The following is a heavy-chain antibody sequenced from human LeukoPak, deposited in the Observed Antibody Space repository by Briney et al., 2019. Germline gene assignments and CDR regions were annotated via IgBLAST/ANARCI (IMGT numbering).Heavy chain of an antibody. V-gene: IGHV4-59*12. Sequence: KPSETLSLTCTVSGDSIIGSYWSWIRQAPGKGLEWIGYIYYSVDTDYNPSLKSRVTISVDKSKNQFSLKLSSVTAADTAVYYCARAGWSYYFDYWGQGTLVTVSS. CDR3: ARAGWSYYFDY. D-gene: IGHD6-19*01. CDR1: GDSIIGSY. CDR2: IYYSVDT. J-gene: IGHJ4*02.